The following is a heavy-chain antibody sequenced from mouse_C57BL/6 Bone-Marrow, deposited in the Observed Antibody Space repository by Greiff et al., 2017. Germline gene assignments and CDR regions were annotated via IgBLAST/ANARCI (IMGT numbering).Heavy chain of an antibody. J-gene: IGHJ2*01. Sequence: EVKLEESGGGLVQPGGSLKLSCAASGFTFSDYYMYWVRQTPETRLEWVAYISNGGGSPYYPDTVKGRFTISRDNAKNTLYLQMSRLKSEDTAMYYCARLDGTGDYWGQGTTLTVSS. V-gene: IGHV5-12*01. CDR3: ARLDGTGDY. CDR1: GFTFSDYY. CDR2: ISNGGGSP. D-gene: IGHD4-1*01.